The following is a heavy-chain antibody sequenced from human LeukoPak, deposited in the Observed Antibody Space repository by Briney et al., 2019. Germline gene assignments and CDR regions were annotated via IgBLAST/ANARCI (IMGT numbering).Heavy chain of an antibody. CDR3: ARDHLHYYDSSGYPS. CDR2: INPNSGGT. V-gene: IGHV1-2*02. CDR1: GYTFTGYY. Sequence: ASVKVSCKASGYTFTGYYMHWVRQAPGQGLEWMGWINPNSGGTNYAQKFQGRVTMTRDTSISTAYMELSRLRSDDTAVYYCARDHLHYYDSSGYPSWGQGTLVTVSS. J-gene: IGHJ4*02. D-gene: IGHD3-22*01.